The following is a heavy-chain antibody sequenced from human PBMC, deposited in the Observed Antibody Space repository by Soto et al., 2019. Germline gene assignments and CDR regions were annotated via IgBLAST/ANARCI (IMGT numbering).Heavy chain of an antibody. CDR3: ARAPYVNCGGDCYSLNWFDP. V-gene: IGHV3-48*02. CDR1: GFTFSSYS. J-gene: IGHJ5*02. Sequence: PGGSLRLSCAASGFTFSSYSMNWVRQAPGKGLEWVSYISSSSSTIYYADSVKGRFTISRDNAKNSLYLQMNSLRDEDTAVYYWARAPYVNCGGDCYSLNWFDPWGQGTLVTVSS. D-gene: IGHD2-21*02. CDR2: ISSSSSTI.